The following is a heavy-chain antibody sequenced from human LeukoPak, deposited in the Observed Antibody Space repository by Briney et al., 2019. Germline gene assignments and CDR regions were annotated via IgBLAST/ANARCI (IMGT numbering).Heavy chain of an antibody. J-gene: IGHJ4*02. CDR2: INPNSGGT. CDR1: GYTFTGYY. D-gene: IGHD4-17*01. Sequence: APVKVSCKASGYTFTGYYMHWVRQAPGQGLEWMGWINPNSGGTNYAQKFQGRVTMTRDTSISTAYMELSRLRSDDTAVYYCAREGGYGDYSTFSADYWGQGTLVTVSS. V-gene: IGHV1-2*02. CDR3: AREGGYGDYSTFSADY.